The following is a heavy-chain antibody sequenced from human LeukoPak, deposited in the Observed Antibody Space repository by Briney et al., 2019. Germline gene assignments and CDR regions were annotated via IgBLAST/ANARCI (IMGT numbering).Heavy chain of an antibody. V-gene: IGHV3-23*01. CDR2: ISGSGGST. CDR3: AKDRSCSGSSCNVGS. D-gene: IGHD2-2*01. J-gene: IGHJ3*01. CDR1: GFTFSGSA. Sequence: GGSLRLSCAASGFTFSGSAMHWVRQAPGKGLEWVSAISGSGGSTFYADSVKGRFTISRDNSKNTLFLQMNGLRAEDTAVYYCAKDRSCSGSSCNVGSWGQGTMVTVSS.